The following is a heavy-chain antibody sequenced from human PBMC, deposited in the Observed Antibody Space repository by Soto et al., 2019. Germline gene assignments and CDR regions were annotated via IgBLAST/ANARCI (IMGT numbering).Heavy chain of an antibody. Sequence: SVKVSCKASGGTFSSYAISWVRQAPGQGLEWMGGIIPIFGTANYAQKFQGRVTITADESTSTAYMELSSLRSEDTAVYYCARRPGIAAALNWFDPWGQGTLGTVSS. CDR1: GGTFSSYA. CDR2: IIPIFGTA. D-gene: IGHD6-13*01. V-gene: IGHV1-69*13. J-gene: IGHJ5*02. CDR3: ARRPGIAAALNWFDP.